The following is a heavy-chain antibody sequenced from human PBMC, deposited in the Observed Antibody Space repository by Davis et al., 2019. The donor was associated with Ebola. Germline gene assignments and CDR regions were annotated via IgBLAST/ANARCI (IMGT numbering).Heavy chain of an antibody. J-gene: IGHJ4*02. CDR1: GFTFGNFA. V-gene: IGHV3-23*01. D-gene: IGHD2-15*01. CDR3: AKDRCSGGSCHFDY. Sequence: GESLKISCVSSGFTFGNFAMSWVRQAPGQGLEWVSTVTAYGSNTFYADSVRGRFTTSRDNAKNSLSLQMNSLTTDDTALYFCAKDRCSGGSCHFDYWGQGTQVTVSS. CDR2: VTAYGSNT.